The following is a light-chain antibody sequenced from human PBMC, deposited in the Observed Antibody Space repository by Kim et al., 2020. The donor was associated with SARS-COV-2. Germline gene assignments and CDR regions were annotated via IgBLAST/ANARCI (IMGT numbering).Light chain of an antibody. CDR3: SAWDSSLYGCV. CDR1: SNNVGNQG. V-gene: IGLV10-54*04. J-gene: IGLJ3*02. CDR2: RNN. Sequence: QAGLTQPPSVSKGLRQTATLTCTGNSNNVGNQGAAWLQQHQGHPPKLLSYRNNDRPSGISEKFSASRSGNTAYLTIAGLQPEDEADYFCSAWDSSLYGCVFGGGTQLTVL.